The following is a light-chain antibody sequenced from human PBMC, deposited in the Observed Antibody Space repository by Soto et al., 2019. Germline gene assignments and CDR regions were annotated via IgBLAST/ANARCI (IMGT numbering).Light chain of an antibody. Sequence: QSALTQPASVSGSPGQSITISCIGTNSDIGSYNLVSWYQQHPGKAPKLMIYEGTKRPSGVSNRFSGTKSGNTASLTISGLQAEDEADYYCCSYAGSSTSFGGGTKLTVL. CDR2: EGT. J-gene: IGLJ2*01. V-gene: IGLV2-23*01. CDR3: CSYAGSSTS. CDR1: NSDIGSYNL.